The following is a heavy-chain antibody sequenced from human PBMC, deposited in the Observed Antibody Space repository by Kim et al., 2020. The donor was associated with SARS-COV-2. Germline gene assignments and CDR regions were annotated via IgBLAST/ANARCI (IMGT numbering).Heavy chain of an antibody. V-gene: IGHV4-34*01. CDR2: INHSGST. D-gene: IGHD1-1*01. Sequence: SETLSLTCAVYGGSFSGYYWSWIRQPPGKGLEWIGEINHSGSTNYNPSLKSRVTISVDTSKNQFSLKLSSVTAADTAVYYCARGLGYPGRVPGYWGQGTLVTVSS. CDR3: ARGLGYPGRVPGY. J-gene: IGHJ4*02. CDR1: GGSFSGYY.